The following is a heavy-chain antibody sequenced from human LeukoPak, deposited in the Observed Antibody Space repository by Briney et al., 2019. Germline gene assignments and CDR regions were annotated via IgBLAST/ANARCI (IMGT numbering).Heavy chain of an antibody. Sequence: ASVKVSCKVSGYTFTDYYMHWVQQAPGKGLEWMGLVDPEDGETIYAEKFQGRVTITADTSTDTAYMELSSLRSEDTAVYYCARTADTARVDRRYNYFDYWGQGTLVTVSS. D-gene: IGHD5-18*01. J-gene: IGHJ4*02. CDR1: GYTFTDYY. V-gene: IGHV1-69-2*01. CDR3: ARTADTARVDRRYNYFDY. CDR2: VDPEDGET.